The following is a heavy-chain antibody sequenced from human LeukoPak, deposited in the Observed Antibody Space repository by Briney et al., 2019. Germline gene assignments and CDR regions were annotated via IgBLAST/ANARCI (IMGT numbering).Heavy chain of an antibody. Sequence: PSETLSLTCTVSGGSVSSGSYYWSRIRQPPGKGLEWIGYIYYSGSTNYNPSLKSRVTISVDTSKNQFSLKLSSVTAADTAVYYCARDPGPRITIFGVATPGYFDYWGQGTLVTVSS. V-gene: IGHV4-61*01. CDR3: ARDPGPRITIFGVATPGYFDY. CDR1: GGSVSSGSYY. CDR2: IYYSGST. D-gene: IGHD3-3*01. J-gene: IGHJ4*02.